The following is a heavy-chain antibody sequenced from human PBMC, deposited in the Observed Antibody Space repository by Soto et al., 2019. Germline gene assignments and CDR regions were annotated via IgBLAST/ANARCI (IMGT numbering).Heavy chain of an antibody. J-gene: IGHJ4*02. D-gene: IGHD3-3*01. CDR1: GFTFSSYA. Sequence: GGSLRLSCAASGFTFSSYAMHWVRQAPGKGQEWVAVISYDGSNKYYADSVKGRFTISRDNSKNTLYLQMNSLRAEDTAVYYCARATYYDFCDYWGQGALVTVSS. CDR2: ISYDGSNK. CDR3: ARATYYDFCDY. V-gene: IGHV3-30-3*01.